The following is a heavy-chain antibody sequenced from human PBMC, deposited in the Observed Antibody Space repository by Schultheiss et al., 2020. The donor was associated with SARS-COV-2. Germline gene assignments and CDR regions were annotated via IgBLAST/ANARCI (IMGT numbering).Heavy chain of an antibody. Sequence: KISCKASGGTFSSYAISWVRQAPGQGLEWMGGIIPIFGTANYAQKFQGRVTITADESTSTAYMELSSLRSEDAAVYYCARAHQIAALIYGMDVWGQGTTVTVSS. D-gene: IGHD6-13*01. V-gene: IGHV1-69*01. CDR3: ARAHQIAALIYGMDV. J-gene: IGHJ6*02. CDR1: GGTFSSYA. CDR2: IIPIFGTA.